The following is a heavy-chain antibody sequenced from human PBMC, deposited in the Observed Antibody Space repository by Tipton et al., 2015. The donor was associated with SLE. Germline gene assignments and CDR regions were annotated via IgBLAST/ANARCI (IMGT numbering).Heavy chain of an antibody. V-gene: IGHV1-2*06. CDR3: ATESGGGYFDY. CDR1: GYKSTSYF. Sequence: QSGPEVKNPGASVKVSCKASGYKSTSYFLHWVRLAPGQGLEWMGRINPNSGGTNYAQNLQGRVTMTRDTSISTAYMDLTSLSSDDTAVYYCATESGGGYFDYWGQGTLVTVSS. J-gene: IGHJ4*02. D-gene: IGHD3-16*01. CDR2: INPNSGGT.